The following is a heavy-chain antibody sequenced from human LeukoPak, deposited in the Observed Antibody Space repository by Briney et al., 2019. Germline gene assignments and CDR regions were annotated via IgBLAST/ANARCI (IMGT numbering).Heavy chain of an antibody. CDR2: ISAYNNNT. CDR1: GYTFTSYG. CDR3: AREGHDTSGYYYPNWFDP. D-gene: IGHD3-22*01. V-gene: IGHV1-18*01. Sequence: ASVKVSCKASGYTFTSYGISWVRQAPGQGLEWMGWISAYNNNTIYAQNLQGRLTMTTDTSTSTAYMELRILRSDDTAMYYCAREGHDTSGYYYPNWFDPWGQGTLVAVSS. J-gene: IGHJ5*02.